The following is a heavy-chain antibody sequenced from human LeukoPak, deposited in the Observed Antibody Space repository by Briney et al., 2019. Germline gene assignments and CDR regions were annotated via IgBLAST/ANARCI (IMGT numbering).Heavy chain of an antibody. V-gene: IGHV3-23*01. CDR3: GKGSSGFFADP. CDR1: GFIFNNFG. J-gene: IGHJ5*02. Sequence: GGSLRLSCTASGFIFNNFGLMWVRQAPGKGLEWVSAISNDGGGTTYADFVKGRFTISRDNSKNTLFLQMNSLRAEDTALYYCGKGSSGFFADPWGQGTLVTVSS. D-gene: IGHD3-22*01. CDR2: ISNDGGGT.